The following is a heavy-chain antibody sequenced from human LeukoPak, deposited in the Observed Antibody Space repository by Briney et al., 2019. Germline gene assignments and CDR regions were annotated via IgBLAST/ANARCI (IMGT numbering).Heavy chain of an antibody. Sequence: PGRSLRLSCAASGFTFSSYGMHWVRQAPGKGLEWAAVIWYDGSNKYYADSVKGRFTISRDNSKNTLYLQMNSLRAEDTAVYYCAKDSRLYGGYDFDYWGQGTLVTVSS. D-gene: IGHD5-12*01. CDR3: AKDSRLYGGYDFDY. CDR2: IWYDGSNK. CDR1: GFTFSSYG. J-gene: IGHJ4*02. V-gene: IGHV3-33*06.